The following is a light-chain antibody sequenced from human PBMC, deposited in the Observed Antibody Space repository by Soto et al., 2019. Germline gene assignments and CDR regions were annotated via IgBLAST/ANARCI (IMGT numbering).Light chain of an antibody. CDR2: RDG. J-gene: IGLJ3*02. CDR1: SSNIGSHY. CDR3: AVWDASLTGWV. V-gene: IGLV1-47*01. Sequence: QSVLTQPPSASGTPGQSLTISCAGSSSNIGSHYVYWYQHLPGTAPKLLLFRDGQRPSGVPDRFFGSKSGTSASLASSGLRSEDEAHYYCAVWDASLTGWVFGGGTKLTVL.